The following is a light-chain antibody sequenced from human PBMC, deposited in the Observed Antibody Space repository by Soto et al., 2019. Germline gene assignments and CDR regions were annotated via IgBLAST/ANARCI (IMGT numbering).Light chain of an antibody. CDR2: GAS. J-gene: IGKJ5*01. V-gene: IGKV3-20*01. Sequence: EIGLTQSPGTLSLSPGERATLSCRASQSVSSSYLAWYQQKPGQAPSLPIYGASTRATGIPDRFSGSASGKDFTITISRLEPEDLAVYYCQQYGSSPPITYGQGTRLEIK. CDR1: QSVSSSY. CDR3: QQYGSSPPIT.